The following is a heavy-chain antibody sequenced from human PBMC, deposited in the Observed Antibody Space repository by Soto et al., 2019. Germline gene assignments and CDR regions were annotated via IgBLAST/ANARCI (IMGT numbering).Heavy chain of an antibody. CDR3: ASGAGQWPDRYYFDY. D-gene: IGHD6-19*01. CDR2: IIPILGIA. V-gene: IGHV1-69*02. CDR1: GGTFSSYT. J-gene: IGHJ4*02. Sequence: QVQLVQSGAEVKKPGSSVKVCCKASGGTFSSYTISWVRQAPGQGLEWMGRIIPILGIANYAQKFQGRVTITADKSTSTAYMELSSLRSEDTAVYYCASGAGQWPDRYYFDYWGQGTLVTVSS.